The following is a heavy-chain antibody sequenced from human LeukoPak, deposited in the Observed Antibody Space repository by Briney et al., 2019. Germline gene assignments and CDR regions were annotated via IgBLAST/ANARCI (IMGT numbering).Heavy chain of an antibody. CDR2: LNPHSGGT. V-gene: IGHV1-2*02. CDR1: GYTFTGYY. CDR3: ARDWEWSFDP. D-gene: IGHD3-3*01. Sequence: ASVKVSCKTSGYTFTGYYIHWVRQAPGQGLERMGWLNPHSGGTGYAPKFQGRVTMTRDTSISTAYMELTRLRSDDTAVYYCARDWEWSFDPWGQGTLVTVSS. J-gene: IGHJ5*02.